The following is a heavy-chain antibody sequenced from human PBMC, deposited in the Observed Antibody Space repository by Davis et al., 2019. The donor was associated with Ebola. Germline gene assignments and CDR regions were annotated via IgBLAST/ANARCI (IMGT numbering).Heavy chain of an antibody. CDR3: ARGWLRGWFDP. CDR2: TYYKSKWYN. Sequence: HSQTLSLTCALSGDSVSMTSSACNWIRQSPSRGLEWLGRTYYKSKWYNDYAESVKSRISINADTSKNQFSLQLNSVTPEDTAVYYCARGWLRGWFDPWGQGTLVTVSS. J-gene: IGHJ5*02. D-gene: IGHD5-12*01. V-gene: IGHV6-1*01. CDR1: GDSVSMTSSA.